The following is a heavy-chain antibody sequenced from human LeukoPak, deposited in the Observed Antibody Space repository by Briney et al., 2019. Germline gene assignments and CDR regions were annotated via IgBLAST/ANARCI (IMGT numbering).Heavy chain of an antibody. J-gene: IGHJ6*02. D-gene: IGHD3-10*01. CDR1: GSTFSSYA. Sequence: GGSLRLSCAASGSTFSSYAMSWVRQAPEKGLEWVSAISGSGGSTYYADSVKGRFTISRDNSKNTLYLQMNSLRAEDTAVYYCAKDLLLWFGGADYYYYGMDVWGQGTTVTVSS. CDR2: ISGSGGST. CDR3: AKDLLLWFGGADYYYYGMDV. V-gene: IGHV3-23*01.